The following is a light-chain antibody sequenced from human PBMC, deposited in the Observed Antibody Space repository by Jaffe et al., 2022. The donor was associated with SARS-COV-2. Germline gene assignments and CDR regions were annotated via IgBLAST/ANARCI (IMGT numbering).Light chain of an antibody. CDR2: DVS. J-gene: IGLJ3*02. CDR1: SSDVGGYNY. CDR3: SSFTSRNTLV. V-gene: IGLV2-14*01. Sequence: QSALTQPASVSGSPGQSITISCTGTSSDVGGYNYVSWSQQHPGKAPKLMIFDVSNRPSGVSNRFSGSKSGNTASLTISGLQAEDEADYYCSSFTSRNTLVFGGGTKLTVL.